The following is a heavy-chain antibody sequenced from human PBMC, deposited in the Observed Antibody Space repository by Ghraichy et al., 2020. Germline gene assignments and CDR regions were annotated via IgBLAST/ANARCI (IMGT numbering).Heavy chain of an antibody. J-gene: IGHJ4*02. CDR2: IRTDGGST. CDR1: GFIFSSYW. Sequence: GGSLRLTCAASGFIFSSYWMHWARQDPGKGLVWVSRIRTDGGSTDYADSVKGRFTISRDNAKNTVDLQMNSLRAEDTAVYYCVRGGPGIVAAGYSQGLDFWGQGTLVTVSS. D-gene: IGHD6-13*01. V-gene: IGHV3-74*01. CDR3: VRGGPGIVAAGYSQGLDF.